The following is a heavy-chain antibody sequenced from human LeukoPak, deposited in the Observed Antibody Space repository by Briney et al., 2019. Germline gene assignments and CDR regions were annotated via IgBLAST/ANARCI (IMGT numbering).Heavy chain of an antibody. J-gene: IGHJ4*02. CDR2: ISGSGGST. CDR3: AKDSGIAAAGTVLDY. CDR1: GFTFSSYA. D-gene: IGHD6-13*01. V-gene: IGHV3-23*01. Sequence: GGSLRLSCAASGFTFSSYAMSWVRQAPGKGLEWVSAISGSGGSTYYADSVKGRFTISRDNSKNTLYLQMNSLRAEDTALYYCAKDSGIAAAGTVLDYWGQGTLVTVSS.